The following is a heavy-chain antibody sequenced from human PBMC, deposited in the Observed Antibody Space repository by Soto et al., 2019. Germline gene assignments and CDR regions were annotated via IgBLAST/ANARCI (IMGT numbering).Heavy chain of an antibody. CDR1: GAXXXXXX. J-gene: IGHJ4*02. CDR2: IHNTGGT. CDR3: XXXXXXXXXX. V-gene: IGHV4-4*09. Sequence: QVQLQESGPRLVKPSETLSLTCTISGAXXXXXXXXWFRQPPGKGLEWIGYIHNTGGTNYNPSLXXXXXXXXXXXXXXXXXXXXXXXXXXXXXXXXXXXXXXXXXXXGXXTLXTVSS.